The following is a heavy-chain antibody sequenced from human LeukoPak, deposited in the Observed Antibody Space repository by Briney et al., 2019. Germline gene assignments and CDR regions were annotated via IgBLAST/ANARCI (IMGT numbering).Heavy chain of an antibody. J-gene: IGHJ6*03. CDR3: ASGYVTVDYYYYMDV. Sequence: TAVKVSFKASGYTFTSYGISWVRQAPGQGHERMGWISVYNGNTNYAQKLQGRVSMTTDTSTRTAYMELRSLRSDDWAVYYCASGYVTVDYYYYMDVLGKGTTVTVSS. V-gene: IGHV1-18*01. CDR2: ISVYNGNT. CDR1: GYTFTSYG. D-gene: IGHD5-12*01.